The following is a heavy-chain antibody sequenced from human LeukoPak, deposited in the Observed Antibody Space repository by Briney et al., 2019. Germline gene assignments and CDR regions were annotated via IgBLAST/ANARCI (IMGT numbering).Heavy chain of an antibody. CDR2: ISGSGGST. D-gene: IGHD4-23*01. J-gene: IGHJ4*02. V-gene: IGHV3-23*01. Sequence: GGSLRLSCAASGFTFSSYAMSWVRQAPGKGLEWVSAISGSGGSTYYADSVKGRFTISRDNSKNTLYLQMNSLRAEDTAIYYCARDPFHYGGNSDWGQGTLVTVSS. CDR1: GFTFSSYA. CDR3: ARDPFHYGGNSD.